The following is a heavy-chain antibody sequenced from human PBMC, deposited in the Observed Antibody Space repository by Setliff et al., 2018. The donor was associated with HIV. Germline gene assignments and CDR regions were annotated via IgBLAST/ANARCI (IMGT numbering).Heavy chain of an antibody. J-gene: IGHJ4*02. CDR1: GDSISSGSYY. Sequence: SETLSLTCTVSGDSISSGSYYWSWIRQPAGKGLEWIGHVYTSGSTDYNPSLNSRLTISVDKSKSQFSLKLNSVTAADTAVYYCGGNGYYSIDYWGQGTLVTVSS. D-gene: IGHD3-22*01. CDR2: VYTSGST. V-gene: IGHV4-61*09. CDR3: GGNGYYSIDY.